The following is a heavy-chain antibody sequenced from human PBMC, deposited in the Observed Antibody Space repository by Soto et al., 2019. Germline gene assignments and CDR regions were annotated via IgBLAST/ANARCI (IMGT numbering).Heavy chain of an antibody. V-gene: IGHV3-74*01. CDR2: MNNDGSYT. Sequence: EVQLVESGGGLVQPGGSLRLSCAASGFTFSSYWMYWVRQAPGKGLEWVSHMNNDGSYTIYAESVKGRFTFSRDNAKNTLYLRMNSLRAEDRAVYYCVRGGYMHACDIWGQGTMVTVSS. D-gene: IGHD6-13*01. CDR1: GFTFSSYW. J-gene: IGHJ3*02. CDR3: VRGGYMHACDI.